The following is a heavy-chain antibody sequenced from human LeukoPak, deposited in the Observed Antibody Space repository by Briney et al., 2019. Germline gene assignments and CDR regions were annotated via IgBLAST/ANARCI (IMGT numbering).Heavy chain of an antibody. V-gene: IGHV4-59*01. D-gene: IGHD3-10*01. CDR3: ARSELLWFGGVNSGFDY. CDR2: IYYSGST. Sequence: SETLSLTCTVSGGSISSYYWSWIRQPPGKGLEWIGYIYYSGSTNYNPSLKSRVTISVDTSKSQFSLKLSSVTAADTAVYYCARSELLWFGGVNSGFDYWGQGTLVTVSS. J-gene: IGHJ4*02. CDR1: GGSISSYY.